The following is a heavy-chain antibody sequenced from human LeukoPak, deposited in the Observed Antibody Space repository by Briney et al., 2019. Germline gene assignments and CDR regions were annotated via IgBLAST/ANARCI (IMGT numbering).Heavy chain of an antibody. CDR2: ISGDAVTS. J-gene: IGHJ4*02. V-gene: IGHV3-23*01. CDR1: GFTFKNYA. D-gene: IGHD6-19*01. Sequence: PGGSLRLSCAASGFTFKNYAMNWVRQSPGQGLEWVSTISGDAVTSWYADSVKGRFTVSRDNSKNIVFLQMNNLRAEDTAVYYCAKRHSSGWFYFDYWGQGTLATVSS. CDR3: AKRHSSGWFYFDY.